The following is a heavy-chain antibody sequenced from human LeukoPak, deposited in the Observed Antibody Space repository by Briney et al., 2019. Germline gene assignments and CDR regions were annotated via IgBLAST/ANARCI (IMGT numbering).Heavy chain of an antibody. D-gene: IGHD3-9*01. CDR1: GFSLSSYS. Sequence: GGSLRLSCAASGFSLSSYSMNWVPQAPGRGPGWVQYISSGGSTIYYADSGRGRFTISRDNAKNSLYLQMNSLRAEDTAVYYCARSPLGRRLVIWDYWGQGTLVTVSS. V-gene: IGHV3-48*04. J-gene: IGHJ4*02. CDR3: ARSPLGRRLVIWDY. CDR2: ISSGGSTI.